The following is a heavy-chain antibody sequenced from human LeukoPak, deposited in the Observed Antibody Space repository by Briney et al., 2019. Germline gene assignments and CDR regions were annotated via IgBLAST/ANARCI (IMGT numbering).Heavy chain of an antibody. Sequence: ETLSLTCTVSGGSISSSSYYWGWIRQPPGKGLEWIGSIYYSGSTYYNPSLKSRVTISVDTSKNQFSLKLSSVTAADTAVYYCASEANYYDSSGYGFDYWGQGTLVTVSS. CDR2: IYYSGST. V-gene: IGHV4-39*01. D-gene: IGHD3-22*01. CDR1: GGSISSSSYY. J-gene: IGHJ4*02. CDR3: ASEANYYDSSGYGFDY.